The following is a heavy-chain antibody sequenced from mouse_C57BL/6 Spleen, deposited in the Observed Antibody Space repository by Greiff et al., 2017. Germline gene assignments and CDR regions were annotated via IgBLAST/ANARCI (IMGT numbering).Heavy chain of an antibody. Sequence: EVQRVESGGGLVKPGGSLKLSCAASGFTFSDYGMHWVRQAPEKGLEWVAYISSGSSTIYYADTVKGRFTISRDNAKNTLFLQMTSLRSEDTAMYYCARPVYYDYAWFACWGQGTLVTVSA. V-gene: IGHV5-17*01. CDR1: GFTFSDYG. CDR3: ARPVYYDYAWFAC. D-gene: IGHD2-4*01. J-gene: IGHJ3*01. CDR2: ISSGSSTI.